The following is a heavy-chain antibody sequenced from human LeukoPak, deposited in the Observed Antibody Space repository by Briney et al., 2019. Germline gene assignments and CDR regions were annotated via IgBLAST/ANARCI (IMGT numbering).Heavy chain of an antibody. Sequence: GGSLRLSCAASGFTFSSYSMNWVRQAPGRGLQWVSSISSSSSYIYYADSVKGRFTISRDNAKNSLYLQMNSLRAEDTALYYCAKEVDYYGSGSYPHPYFDYWGQGTLVTVSS. CDR2: ISSSSSYI. J-gene: IGHJ4*02. CDR3: AKEVDYYGSGSYPHPYFDY. CDR1: GFTFSSYS. V-gene: IGHV3-21*04. D-gene: IGHD3-10*01.